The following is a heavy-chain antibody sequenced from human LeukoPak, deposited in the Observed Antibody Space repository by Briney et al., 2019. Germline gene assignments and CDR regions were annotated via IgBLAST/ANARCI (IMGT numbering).Heavy chain of an antibody. J-gene: IGHJ5*02. CDR1: GYSFSNYW. D-gene: IGHD1-20*01. Sequence: GESLKISCKGSGYSFSNYWIAWVRQMPGKGLEWMGVIYPVDSDIRYSPSFRGQVTISVDKSISTAYLQWSSLKASDTAMYYCARGVTGTVPRFDPWGQGTLLTVSS. CDR2: IYPVDSDI. CDR3: ARGVTGTVPRFDP. V-gene: IGHV5-51*01.